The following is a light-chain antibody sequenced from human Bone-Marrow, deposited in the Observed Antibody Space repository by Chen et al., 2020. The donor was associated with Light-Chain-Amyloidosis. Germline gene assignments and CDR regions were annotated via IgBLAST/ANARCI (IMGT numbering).Light chain of an antibody. J-gene: IGLJ3*02. CDR3: QSYQGSSQGV. Sequence: NFMLNQTHSETESPGKTGIIHGTRSSGSIATNYVQWYEQRPGRSPTTVIYEDAQRPSGVPDRFSGSIDRSSNSASLTISGLKTEDESDYYCQSYQGSSQGVFGGGTKLTVL. V-gene: IGLV6-57*01. CDR2: EDA. CDR1: SGSIATNY.